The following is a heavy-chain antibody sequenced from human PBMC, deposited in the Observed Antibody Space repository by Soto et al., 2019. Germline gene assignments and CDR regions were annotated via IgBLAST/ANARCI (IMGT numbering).Heavy chain of an antibody. V-gene: IGHV3-33*01. CDR3: ARAGGTTVTGLWHFDS. Sequence: GGAPGISLEASWFTLNTYSMHRVRPPPGKGLEWLAAIWYDGTQKYYADSVKGRFIISRDNSKKTLYLEMNSLRAEDTAVYYCARAGGTTVTGLWHFDSWGQGTLVTVSS. CDR2: IWYDGTQK. D-gene: IGHD4-17*01. J-gene: IGHJ4*02. CDR1: WFTLNTYS.